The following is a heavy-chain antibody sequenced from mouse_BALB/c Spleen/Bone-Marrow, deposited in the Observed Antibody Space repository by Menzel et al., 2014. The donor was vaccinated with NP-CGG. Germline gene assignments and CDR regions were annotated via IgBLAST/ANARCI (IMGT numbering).Heavy chain of an antibody. Sequence: QVQLQQSGAELVRPGASVKPSCKTSGYTFTSYWINWVKQRPGQGLEWIGNIYPSDSYTTYNQKFKDKATLTVDKSSSTAYMQLSSPTSEDSAVYYCTRPGYYYGSSPYAMGYWGQGTSVTVSS. J-gene: IGHJ4*01. CDR1: GYTFTSYW. CDR2: IYPSDSYT. CDR3: TRPGYYYGSSPYAMGY. D-gene: IGHD1-1*01. V-gene: IGHV1-69*02.